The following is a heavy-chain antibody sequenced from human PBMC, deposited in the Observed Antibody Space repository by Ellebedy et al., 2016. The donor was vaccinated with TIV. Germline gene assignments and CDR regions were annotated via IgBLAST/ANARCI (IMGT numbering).Heavy chain of an antibody. V-gene: IGHV5-10-1*01. CDR1: GYRFTSYW. J-gene: IGHJ4*02. CDR3: AWGTGGGWNLDS. Sequence: GESLKISCKGSGYRFTSYWMTWVRQMPGKGLEWMGRIDPIDSDTNYSPSFQGHVTISADKSIRTAYLQWSSLKASETAMYYCAWGTGGGWNLDSWGQGTLVTVSS. CDR2: IDPIDSDT. D-gene: IGHD6-19*01.